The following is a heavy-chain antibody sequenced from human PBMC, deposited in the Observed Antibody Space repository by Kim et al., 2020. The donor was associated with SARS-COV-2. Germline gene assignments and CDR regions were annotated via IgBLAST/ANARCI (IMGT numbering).Heavy chain of an antibody. CDR3: AKGKGQGLVDWFDP. CDR2: IIVTGTGA. CDR1: GFHFSDYA. V-gene: IGHV3-23*01. Sequence: GGSLRLSCAASGFHFSDYAMMWVRQVPGKGLEWVASIIVTGTGAFHADSVQGRFSVSRDNSKNTLFLQLDNLRVGDTATYYCAKGKGQGLVDWFDPWGQG. D-gene: IGHD6-19*01. J-gene: IGHJ5*02.